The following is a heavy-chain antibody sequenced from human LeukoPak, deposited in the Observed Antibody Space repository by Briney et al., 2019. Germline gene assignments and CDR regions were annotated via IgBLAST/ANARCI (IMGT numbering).Heavy chain of an antibody. CDR2: ISSSGGST. D-gene: IGHD3-3*01. CDR3: AKSALYDFWSGYPPPTFDY. J-gene: IGHJ4*02. Sequence: PGGSLRLSCAASGFTFSTYDMSWVRQAPGKGLEWVSGISSSGGSTYYADSMKGRFTISRDNFKNTLYLQMNSLRAEDTAVYYCAKSALYDFWSGYPPPTFDYWGQGALVTVSS. V-gene: IGHV3-23*01. CDR1: GFTFSTYD.